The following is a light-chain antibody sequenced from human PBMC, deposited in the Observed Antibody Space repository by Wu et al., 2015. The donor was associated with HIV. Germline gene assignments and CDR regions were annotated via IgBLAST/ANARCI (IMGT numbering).Light chain of an antibody. J-gene: IGKJ2*01. CDR1: QSVSNSY. CDR2: AS. V-gene: IGKV3-20*01. CDR3: QQYGSSPYT. Sequence: RASQSVSNSYLSLVPAETWPGSQAPHVCASSRATGIPDRFSGSGSGTDFTLTINRLEPEDFAVYYCQQYGSSPYTFGQGTELEIK.